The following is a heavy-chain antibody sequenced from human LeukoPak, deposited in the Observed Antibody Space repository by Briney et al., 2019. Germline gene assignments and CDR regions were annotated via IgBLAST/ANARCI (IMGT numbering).Heavy chain of an antibody. CDR3: AREGGYSYGYLLDY. D-gene: IGHD5-18*01. CDR1: GFTFSSYW. Sequence: GGSLRLSCAASGFTFSSYWMSWVRQAPGKGLEWVANIKQDGSEKYYVDSVKGRFTISRDNAKNSLYLQMNSLRAEDTAVYYCAREGGYSYGYLLDYWGQGTLVTVSS. J-gene: IGHJ4*02. CDR2: IKQDGSEK. V-gene: IGHV3-7*01.